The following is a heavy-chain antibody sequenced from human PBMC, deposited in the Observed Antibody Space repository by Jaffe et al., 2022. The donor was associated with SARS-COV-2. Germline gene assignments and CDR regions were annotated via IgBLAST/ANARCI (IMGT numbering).Heavy chain of an antibody. Sequence: EVQLLESGGGLVQPGGSLRLSCAASGFTFSTSAMSWVRQAPGKGLEWVAAIGATGGTTYSADSVKGRFTISRDNSKSILYLQMNSLRAEDTAVYYCAKDFWSGYYGTHWGQGTLVTVSS. J-gene: IGHJ4*02. D-gene: IGHD3-3*01. CDR1: GFTFSTSA. CDR2: IGATGGTT. CDR3: AKDFWSGYYGTH. V-gene: IGHV3-23*01.